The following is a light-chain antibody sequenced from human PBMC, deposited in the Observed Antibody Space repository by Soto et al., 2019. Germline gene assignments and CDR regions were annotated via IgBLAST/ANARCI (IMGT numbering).Light chain of an antibody. CDR1: ESVSSN. CDR2: GAS. V-gene: IGKV3-15*01. J-gene: IGKJ2*03. CDR3: QEYNNCPPVHS. Sequence: EIVMTQSPATLSVSPGERATLSCRASESVSSNLAWYQQTPGQAPMLLIYGASTRATGITARFSGSGSGTEFTLLISSLQSENFAVYYGQEYNNCPPVHSFGHGTKLEI.